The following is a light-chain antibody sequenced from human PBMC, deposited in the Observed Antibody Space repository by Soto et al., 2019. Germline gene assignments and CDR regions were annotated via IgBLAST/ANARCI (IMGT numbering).Light chain of an antibody. J-gene: IGKJ5*01. CDR2: DAS. Sequence: IELRLSAGTRSLYPGESATLSCGASQSVSSRFLAWYQQKPGRAPRVLIYDASTRATGVPDRFSGSGSGTDFTLTISRLEPEDFAVYYCQQYGGSPVTFGQGTRLEIK. V-gene: IGKV3D-20*01. CDR1: QSVSSRF. CDR3: QQYGGSPVT.